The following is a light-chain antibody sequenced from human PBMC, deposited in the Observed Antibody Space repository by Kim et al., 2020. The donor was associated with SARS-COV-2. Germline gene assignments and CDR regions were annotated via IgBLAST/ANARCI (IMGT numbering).Light chain of an antibody. CDR1: SCTFGGYNY. V-gene: IGLV2-8*01. Sequence: GMSVTISVTGTSCTFGGYNYASWYQKHPGKAPKRIIYEVSKRPSGVPDRFSGSKSGNTASLSVSGLQSEDEADYYCSSYVDSDQYAFGTGTKVTVL. CDR2: EVS. J-gene: IGLJ1*01. CDR3: SSYVDSDQYA.